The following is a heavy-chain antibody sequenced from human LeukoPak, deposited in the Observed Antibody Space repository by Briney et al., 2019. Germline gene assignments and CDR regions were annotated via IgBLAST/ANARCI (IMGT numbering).Heavy chain of an antibody. CDR1: GGSISSGGYS. Sequence: SETLSLTCAVSGGSISSGGYSWSWIRQPPGKGLEWIGYIYHSGSTYYNPSLKSRVTISVDRSKNQFSLKLSSVTAADTAVYYCARGTTVTKDVENWGQGTLVTVSS. V-gene: IGHV4-30-2*01. CDR2: IYHSGST. D-gene: IGHD4-17*01. CDR3: ARGTTVTKDVEN. J-gene: IGHJ4*02.